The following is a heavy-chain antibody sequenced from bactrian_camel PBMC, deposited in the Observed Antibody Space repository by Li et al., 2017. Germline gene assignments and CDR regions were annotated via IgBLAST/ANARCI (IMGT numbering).Heavy chain of an antibody. CDR1: GITEGTNF. V-gene: IGHV3S55*01. D-gene: IGHD3*01. J-gene: IGHJ4*01. CDR2: IMILGSTT. CDR3: AAASSEPGLEVIRKWGWSFAY. Sequence: HVQLVESGGGSVQAGGSLRLSCEVSGITEGTNFIGWFRQSPGKEREGVAAIMILGSTTYYADSVKGRGTISQDDATNTIHLHMNSLKLEDAAMYYCAAASSEPGLEVIRKWGWSFAYWGQGTQVTVS.